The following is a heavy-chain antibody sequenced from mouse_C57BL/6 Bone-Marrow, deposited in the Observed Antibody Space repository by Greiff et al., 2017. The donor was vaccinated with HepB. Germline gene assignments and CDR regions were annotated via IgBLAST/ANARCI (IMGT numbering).Heavy chain of an antibody. Sequence: EVHLVESGGGLVKPGGSLKLSCAASGSTFSDYGMHWVRQAPEKGLEWVAYISSGSSTIYYADTVKGRFTISRDNAKNTLFLQMTSLRSEDTAMYYCARPDYYGSSYYFDYWGQGTTLTVSS. D-gene: IGHD1-1*01. CDR2: ISSGSSTI. V-gene: IGHV5-17*01. CDR1: GSTFSDYG. CDR3: ARPDYYGSSYYFDY. J-gene: IGHJ2*01.